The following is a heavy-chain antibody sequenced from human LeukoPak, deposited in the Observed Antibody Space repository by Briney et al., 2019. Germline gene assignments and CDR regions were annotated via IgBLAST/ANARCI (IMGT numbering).Heavy chain of an antibody. Sequence: ASVKVSCKASGYNFISYGISWVRQAPGQGLEWMGWIGVYNGNTKNAQKLQGRVTMTTDTSTSTAYMELRSLRSDDTAVYYCAREGKVAYCGGDCYPSTYYYYYMDVWGKGTTVTISS. J-gene: IGHJ6*03. V-gene: IGHV1-18*01. D-gene: IGHD2-21*02. CDR3: AREGKVAYCGGDCYPSTYYYYYMDV. CDR2: IGVYNGNT. CDR1: GYNFISYG.